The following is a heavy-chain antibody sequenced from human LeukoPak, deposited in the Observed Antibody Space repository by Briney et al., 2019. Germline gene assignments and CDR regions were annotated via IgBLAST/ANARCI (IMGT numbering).Heavy chain of an antibody. CDR1: GYTFTSYG. CDR3: ARDSRDYGSGSYYNSLY. CDR2: ISAYNGNT. Sequence: ASVKVSCKASGYTFTSYGISWVRQAPGQGLEWMGWISAYNGNTNYAQKLQGRVTMTTDTSTSTACMELRSLRPDDTAVYYCARDSRDYGSGSYYNSLYWGQGTLVTVSS. D-gene: IGHD3-10*01. V-gene: IGHV1-18*01. J-gene: IGHJ4*02.